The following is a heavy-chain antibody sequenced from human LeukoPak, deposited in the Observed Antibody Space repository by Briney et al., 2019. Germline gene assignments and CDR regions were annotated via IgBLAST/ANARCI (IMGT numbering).Heavy chain of an antibody. CDR3: ARRDWGQYYFDY. Sequence: PSETLSLTCTVSGGSISSSTYYWGWIRQPPGKGLEWIGSIYYSGSTYYNPSLKSRVTISLDTSKNQFSLKLSSVTAADTAVYYCARRDWGQYYFDYWGQGTLVTVSS. V-gene: IGHV4-39*01. CDR2: IYYSGST. CDR1: GGSISSSTYY. J-gene: IGHJ4*02. D-gene: IGHD7-27*01.